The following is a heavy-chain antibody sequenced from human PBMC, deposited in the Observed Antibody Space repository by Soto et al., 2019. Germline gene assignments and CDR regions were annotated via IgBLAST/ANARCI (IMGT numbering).Heavy chain of an antibody. CDR3: AGEAVAGTFDY. D-gene: IGHD6-19*01. CDR1: GYTFTSYY. CDR2: INPSGGST. V-gene: IGHV1-46*01. J-gene: IGHJ4*02. Sequence: QVQLVQSGAEVKKPGASVKVSCKASGYTFTSYYMHWVRQAPGQGLEWMGIINPSGGSTSYAQKFQGRVTMTRDTSTSTVYMELSSLRSEDTAVYYCAGEAVAGTFDYWGQGTLVTVSS.